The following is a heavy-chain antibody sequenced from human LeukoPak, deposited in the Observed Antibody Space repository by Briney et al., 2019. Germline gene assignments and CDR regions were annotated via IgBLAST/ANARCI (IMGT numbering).Heavy chain of an antibody. J-gene: IGHJ6*02. CDR1: GYTFTKNG. CDR2: ISGYNGNT. V-gene: IGHV1-18*01. CDR3: TRGYSYGSDYYYGMDV. D-gene: IGHD5-18*01. Sequence: ASVKVSCKASGYTFTKNGISWVRQAPGQGLEWMGWISGYNGNTKYAQKVQGRVTMTTDTSTSTAYMELRSLRSDDTAVYYCTRGYSYGSDYYYGMDVWGQGTTVTVSS.